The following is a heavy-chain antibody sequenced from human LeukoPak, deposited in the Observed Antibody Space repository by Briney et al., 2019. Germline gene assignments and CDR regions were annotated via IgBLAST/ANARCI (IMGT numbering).Heavy chain of an antibody. CDR2: IIPILGIA. CDR3: ARGVWGIGGAFDI. Sequence: SVKVSCKASGGTFSSYAISWVRQAPGQGLEWMGRIIPILGIANYAQKFQGRVTITADKSTSTAYMELSSLRSEDTAVYYCARGVWGIGGAFDIWGQGTMVTVSS. J-gene: IGHJ3*02. CDR1: GGTFSSYA. D-gene: IGHD3-16*01. V-gene: IGHV1-69*04.